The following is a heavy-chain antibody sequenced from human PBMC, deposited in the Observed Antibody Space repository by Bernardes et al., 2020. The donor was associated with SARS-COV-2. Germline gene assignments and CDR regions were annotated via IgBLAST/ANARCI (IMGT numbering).Heavy chain of an antibody. V-gene: IGHV3-21*01. Sequence: GGSLRLSCVGSGISFRSYAMSWVRQAPGKGLEWVSSISGGGMYIYYGDAVRGRFTTSRDNTRTSVFLQMESLRAEDTAVYYCARDVGGADWRFGFDVWGPGTMVHVS. CDR2: ISGGGMYI. CDR1: GISFRSYA. J-gene: IGHJ3*01. D-gene: IGHD2-21*02. CDR3: ARDVGGADWRFGFDV.